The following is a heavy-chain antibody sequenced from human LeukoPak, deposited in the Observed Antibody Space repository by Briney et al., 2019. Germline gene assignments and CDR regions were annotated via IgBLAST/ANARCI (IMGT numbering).Heavy chain of an antibody. Sequence: GASVRVSCKASGYTCTSYSINWVRQAPGQGLEWMAWISAYNGNTNYAQKFHGRVTLTRDTSTSTAYMELRSLRSDDTAVYFCARGMSGYTEDPFDIWGQGTVVTVSS. J-gene: IGHJ3*02. CDR3: ARGMSGYTEDPFDI. D-gene: IGHD2-2*02. V-gene: IGHV1-18*01. CDR1: GYTCTSYS. CDR2: ISAYNGNT.